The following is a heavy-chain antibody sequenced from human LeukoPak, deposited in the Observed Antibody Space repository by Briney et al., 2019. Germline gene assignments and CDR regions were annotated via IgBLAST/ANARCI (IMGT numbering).Heavy chain of an antibody. CDR1: GFTFGDYA. CDR3: TRGPIAAAGTPYFDY. J-gene: IGHJ4*02. D-gene: IGHD6-13*01. Sequence: GRSLRLSCTASGFTFGDYAMSWVRQAPGKGLEWVGFIRSKAYGGTTEYAASVKGRFTISRDDSKSIAYLQMNSLKTEDTAVYYCTRGPIAAAGTPYFDYWGQGTLVTVSS. CDR2: IRSKAYGGTT. V-gene: IGHV3-49*04.